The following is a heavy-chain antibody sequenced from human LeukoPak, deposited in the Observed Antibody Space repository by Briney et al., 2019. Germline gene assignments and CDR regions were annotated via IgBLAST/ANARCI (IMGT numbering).Heavy chain of an antibody. Sequence: GGSLRLSCAASGFIFSSHWMSWVRQAPGKGLEWVGNIQPDGSEQYPVDSVKGRFTISRDNARNSLFLQMNSLRVEDTAVYYCARVLRYCSGGNCYSGGLGYMDVWGKGTTVTISS. CDR1: GFIFSSHW. V-gene: IGHV3-7*01. D-gene: IGHD2-15*01. J-gene: IGHJ6*03. CDR2: IQPDGSEQ. CDR3: ARVLRYCSGGNCYSGGLGYMDV.